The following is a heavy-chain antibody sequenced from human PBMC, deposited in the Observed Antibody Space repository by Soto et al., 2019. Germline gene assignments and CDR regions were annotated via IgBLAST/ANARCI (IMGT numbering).Heavy chain of an antibody. CDR3: ARARVATGGYYYYYGMDV. D-gene: IGHD5-12*01. J-gene: IGHJ6*02. V-gene: IGHV1-46*01. CDR2: INPSGGST. CDR1: GYTFTSYY. Sequence: ASVKVSCKASGYTFTSYYMHRVRQAPGQGLEWMGIINPSGGSTSYAQKFQGRVTMTRDTSTSTVYMELSSLRSEDTAVYYCARARVATGGYYYYYGMDVWGQGTTVTVSS.